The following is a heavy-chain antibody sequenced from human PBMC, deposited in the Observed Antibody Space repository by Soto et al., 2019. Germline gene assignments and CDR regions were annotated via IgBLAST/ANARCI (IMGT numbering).Heavy chain of an antibody. J-gene: IGHJ2*01. CDR3: ARGNHRWLQLWYFDL. CDR2: IIPIFGTA. D-gene: IGHD5-12*01. CDR1: GGTFSSYT. V-gene: IGHV1-69*12. Sequence: QVQLVQSGAEVKKPGSSVTVSCKASGGTFSSYTISWVRQAPGQGLEWMGGIIPIFGTANYAQKFQGRVTITAAESTSAAYMELRSLRSEDTAVYYCARGNHRWLQLWYFDLWGRGTLVTVSS.